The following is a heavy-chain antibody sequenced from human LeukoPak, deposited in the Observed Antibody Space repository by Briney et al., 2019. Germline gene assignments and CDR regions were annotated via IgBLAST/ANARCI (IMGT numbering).Heavy chain of an antibody. CDR1: GFSVDYTY. V-gene: IGHV3-53*04. D-gene: IGHD1-26*01. CDR3: AKVRGSYSRLFDY. Sequence: PGGSLRLSCAVSGFSVDYTYMTWVRQAPGKGLEWVSIIYSGDSTYYADSVKGRFTISRHNSKNTLYLQMNSLRLDDTAVYYCAKVRGSYSRLFDYWGQGTLVTVSS. CDR2: IYSGDST. J-gene: IGHJ4*02.